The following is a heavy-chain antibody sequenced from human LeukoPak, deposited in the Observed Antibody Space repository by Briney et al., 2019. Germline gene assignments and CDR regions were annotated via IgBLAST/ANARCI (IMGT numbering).Heavy chain of an antibody. J-gene: IGHJ4*02. CDR2: ISSSSSYI. Sequence: GGSLRLSCAASGFTFSSYSMNWVRQAPGKGLEWVSSISSSSSYIYYADSVKGRFTISRDNAKNSLYLQMNSLRAEDTAIYSCARGGYSYGSYDYWGQGTLVTVSS. CDR1: GFTFSSYS. CDR3: ARGGYSYGSYDY. V-gene: IGHV3-21*01. D-gene: IGHD5-18*01.